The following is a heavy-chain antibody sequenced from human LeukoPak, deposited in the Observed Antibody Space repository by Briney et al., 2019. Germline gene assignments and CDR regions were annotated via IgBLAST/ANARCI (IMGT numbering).Heavy chain of an antibody. CDR3: ARVSRGPFDILTGYYKYYFDY. CDR1: GGSISSSSYY. CDR2: IYYSGST. V-gene: IGHV4-39*07. Sequence: SETLSLTCTVSGGSISSSSYYWGWIRQPPGKGLEWIGSIYYSGSTYYNPSLKSRVTISVDTSKNQFSLKLSSVTAADTAVYYCARVSRGPFDILTGYYKYYFDYWGQGTLVTVSS. D-gene: IGHD3-9*01. J-gene: IGHJ4*02.